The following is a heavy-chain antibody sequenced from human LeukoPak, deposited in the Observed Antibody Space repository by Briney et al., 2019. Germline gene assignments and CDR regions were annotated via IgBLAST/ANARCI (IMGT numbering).Heavy chain of an antibody. CDR1: GLTFSTSA. V-gene: IGHV3-21*04. J-gene: IGHJ5*02. CDR2: INSISSHI. D-gene: IGHD6-13*01. CDR3: ARCMVLSQGWCNWFDP. Sequence: GGSLRLSCAASGLTFSTSAMSWVRQVPGQGLQWVSSINSISSHIYYAASVRGRFTISRDNSENTLHLQMNNLRVEDTARYFCARCMVLSQGWCNWFDPWGQGTLVTVSS.